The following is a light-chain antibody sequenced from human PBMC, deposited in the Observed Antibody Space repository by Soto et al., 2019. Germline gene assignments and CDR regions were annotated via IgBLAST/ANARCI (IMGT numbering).Light chain of an antibody. CDR3: ATWDDSLSGPV. CDR2: TNS. J-gene: IGLJ2*01. Sequence: QSVLTQPPSASGAPGQGVTISCSGTSSNIGSTTVNWYQQVPGTAPKLLIHTNSQRPSGVPDRFSGSRSGTSASLAISGLQSDDEADYYCATWDDSLSGPVVGGGTKLTVL. V-gene: IGLV1-44*01. CDR1: SSNIGSTT.